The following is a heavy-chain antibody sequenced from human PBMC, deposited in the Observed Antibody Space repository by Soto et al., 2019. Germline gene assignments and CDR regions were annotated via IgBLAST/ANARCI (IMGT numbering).Heavy chain of an antibody. Sequence: EVQLVESGGGLVQPGGSLRLSCAASGFTFSNYWVNWVRQAPGKGLEWVANIKEDGSETYYVDSVKGRFTISRDNAKNSLYLQMNSLRAEDTAIYDCEAPPGWGQGTLVTVSS. CDR1: GFTFSNYW. J-gene: IGHJ4*02. CDR3: EAPPG. CDR2: IKEDGSET. V-gene: IGHV3-7*01.